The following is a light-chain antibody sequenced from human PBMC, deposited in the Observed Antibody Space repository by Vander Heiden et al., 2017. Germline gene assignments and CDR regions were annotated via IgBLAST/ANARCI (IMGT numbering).Light chain of an antibody. CDR3: QLYRT. J-gene: IGKJ2*01. CDR2: DAS. CDR1: EDISNY. V-gene: IGKV1-33*01. Sequence: DIQMTQSPSSLSASVGDRVTITCQASEDISNYLNRYQQKAGKAPKLLIYDASNLQTGVPSRFSGSGSGTDFSFTISSLQPEDIATYYCQLYRTFGQGTKLEIK.